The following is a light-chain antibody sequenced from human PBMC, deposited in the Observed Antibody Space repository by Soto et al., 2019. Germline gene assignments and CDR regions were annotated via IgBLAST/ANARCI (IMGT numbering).Light chain of an antibody. Sequence: TIPFGASQTISRNLNWYQQKPGKAPKLLIYAASSLQSGVPSSFSCSGYGTDLTCTTVCVQPQNIATDYGQQYADLLITFAKGTRLEIK. CDR2: AAS. CDR1: QTISRN. J-gene: IGKJ5*01. V-gene: IGKV1-39*01. CDR3: QQYADLLIT.